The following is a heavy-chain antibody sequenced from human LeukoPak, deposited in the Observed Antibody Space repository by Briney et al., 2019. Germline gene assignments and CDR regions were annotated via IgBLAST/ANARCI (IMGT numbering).Heavy chain of an antibody. D-gene: IGHD3-10*01. CDR3: ARGPRITVIRGGQWYCYMDV. CDR1: GYTFTNYY. J-gene: IGHJ6*03. Sequence: GASVTVSSKASGYTFTNYYIHWVRQAPGQGLEWMGLINPSGGSTNYAQKFQGRVTMTSDTSMSTVYMELSSLRSEDTAVYYCARGPRITVIRGGQWYCYMDVWGKGTTVTISS. V-gene: IGHV1-46*01. CDR2: INPSGGST.